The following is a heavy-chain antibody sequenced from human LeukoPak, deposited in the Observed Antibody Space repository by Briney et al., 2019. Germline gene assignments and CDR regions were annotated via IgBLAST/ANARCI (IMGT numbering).Heavy chain of an antibody. Sequence: SETLSLTCTVSGGSISSHYWSWIRQPPGKGLEWIGYINYSGSTNYNPSLKSRVTISVDTSKNQFSLKLSSVTAADTAVYYCARGYCSSTSCYLNWFDPWGQGTLVTVSS. J-gene: IGHJ5*02. D-gene: IGHD2-2*01. CDR2: INYSGST. V-gene: IGHV4-59*11. CDR3: ARGYCSSTSCYLNWFDP. CDR1: GGSISSHY.